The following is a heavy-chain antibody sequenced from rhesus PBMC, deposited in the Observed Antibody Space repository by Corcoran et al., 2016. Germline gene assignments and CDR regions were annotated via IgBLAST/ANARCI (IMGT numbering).Heavy chain of an antibody. CDR2: INGYSGST. CDR3: TSPVRYRFDV. J-gene: IGHJ5-1*01. V-gene: IGHV4-80*01. D-gene: IGHD3-9*01. CDR1: GGACRSHW. Sequence: QVQLQESGPGLVKPSETLSLTCAVSGGACRSHWGNWIRQPPGKGLEWIGEINGYSGSTNYNPSLQSRVTILMDVSKTQFSLRLTSVTAADTAVYYCTSPVRYRFDVWGPGVLVSVSS.